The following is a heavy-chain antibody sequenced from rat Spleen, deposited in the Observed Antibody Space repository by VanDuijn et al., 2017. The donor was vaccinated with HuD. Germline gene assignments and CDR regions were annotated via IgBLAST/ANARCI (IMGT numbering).Heavy chain of an antibody. V-gene: IGHV5-46*01. Sequence: EVQLVESGGGLVQPGRSMKLSCAASGFTFSSFPMAWVRQAPTKGLEWVATISYDGSSTYYRDSVKGRFTISRDNAKSTLYLQMDSLRSEDTATYYCATDYSGIFDYWGQGVMVTVSS. CDR1: GFTFSSFP. J-gene: IGHJ2*01. D-gene: IGHD1-1*01. CDR3: ATDYSGIFDY. CDR2: ISYDGSST.